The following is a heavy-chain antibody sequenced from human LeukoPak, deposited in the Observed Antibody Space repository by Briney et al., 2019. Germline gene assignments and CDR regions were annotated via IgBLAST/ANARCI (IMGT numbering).Heavy chain of an antibody. CDR3: VPKGTEGY. Sequence: GGSLRLSCSASGSAFSAYAMHWVRQAPGKGLQYDSAISPTGDSTYYADSVKGRFSISRDNSKNTLYLQVSSLRPEDTAVYYCVPKGTEGYWGQGTLVTVSS. CDR2: ISPTGDST. J-gene: IGHJ4*02. CDR1: GSAFSAYA. V-gene: IGHV3-64D*06.